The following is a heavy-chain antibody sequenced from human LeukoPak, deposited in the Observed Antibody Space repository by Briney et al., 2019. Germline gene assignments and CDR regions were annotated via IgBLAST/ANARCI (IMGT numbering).Heavy chain of an antibody. Sequence: GGSLRLSCAASGFTFNHYGIHWVRQAPGKGLEWVAVISYGGGTKFYADSVEGRFTISRDDSKNTLYLQMNSLRPEDTAVYYCAKELQSHGSDRYHKALENWGQGTLVTVSS. J-gene: IGHJ4*02. CDR1: GFTFNHYG. D-gene: IGHD3-10*01. V-gene: IGHV3-30*18. CDR3: AKELQSHGSDRYHKALEN. CDR2: ISYGGGTK.